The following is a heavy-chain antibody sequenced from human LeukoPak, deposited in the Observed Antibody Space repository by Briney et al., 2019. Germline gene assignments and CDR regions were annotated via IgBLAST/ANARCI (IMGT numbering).Heavy chain of an antibody. V-gene: IGHV3-23*01. D-gene: IGHD5-24*01. CDR3: VRRGGSDGWGAFDI. Sequence: GGSLRLSCVASGFTFSHYSMNWVRQAPGKGLEWVSSIRQSGDITYYADSVKGRFTISRDNSKNTLSLQMNSLSREDTAIYYCVRRGGSDGWGAFDIWGQGTVVTVSS. CDR2: IRQSGDIT. CDR1: GFTFSHYS. J-gene: IGHJ3*02.